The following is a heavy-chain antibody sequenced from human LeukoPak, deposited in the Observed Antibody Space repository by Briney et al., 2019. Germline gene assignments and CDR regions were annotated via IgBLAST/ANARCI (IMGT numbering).Heavy chain of an antibody. J-gene: IGHJ3*02. CDR3: ARAGLITMIVVAPSVGAFDI. V-gene: IGHV4-39*07. Sequence: SETLSLTCTVSGGSISSSSYYWGWIRQPPGKGLEWIGEINHSGSTNYNPSLKSRVTISVGTSKNQFSLKLSSVTAADTAVYYCARAGLITMIVVAPSVGAFDIWGQGTMVTVSS. CDR1: GGSISSSSYY. D-gene: IGHD3-22*01. CDR2: INHSGST.